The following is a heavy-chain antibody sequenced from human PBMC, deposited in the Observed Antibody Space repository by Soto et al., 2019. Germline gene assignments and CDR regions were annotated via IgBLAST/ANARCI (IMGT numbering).Heavy chain of an antibody. CDR3: ARDLDCSGGSCYSLAYDY. CDR2: ISSSGSTI. CDR1: GFTFSDYY. D-gene: IGHD2-15*01. V-gene: IGHV3-11*01. J-gene: IGHJ4*02. Sequence: LRLSCAASGFTFSDYYMSWVRQAPGKGLEWVSYISSSGSTIYYADSVKGRFTISRDNAKNSLYLQMNSLRAEDTAVYYCARDLDCSGGSCYSLAYDYWGQGTLVTVS.